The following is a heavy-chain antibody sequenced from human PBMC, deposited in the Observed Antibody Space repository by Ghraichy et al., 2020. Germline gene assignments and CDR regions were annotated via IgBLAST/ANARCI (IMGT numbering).Heavy chain of an antibody. V-gene: IGHV4-34*01. CDR1: GGSFSGYY. CDR2: INHSGST. D-gene: IGHD1-26*01. CDR3: ARGNRYSGSYCRGFDY. J-gene: IGHJ4*02. Sequence: SETLSLTCAVYGGSFSGYYWSWIRQPPGKGLEWIGEINHSGSTNYNPSLKSRVTISVDTSKNQFSLKLSSVTAADTAVYYCARGNRYSGSYCRGFDYWGQGTLVTVSS.